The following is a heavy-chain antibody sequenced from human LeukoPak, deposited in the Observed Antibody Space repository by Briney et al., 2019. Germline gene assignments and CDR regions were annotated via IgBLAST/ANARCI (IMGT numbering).Heavy chain of an antibody. D-gene: IGHD3-10*02. J-gene: IGHJ3*02. V-gene: IGHV3-7*01. Sequence: GGSLRLSCAASGFTFSSYWMSWVRQAPGKGLEWVANIKQDGSEKYYVDSVKGRFTISRDNAKNSLYLQMNSLRAEDTAVYYCASWRYYYVVDAFDIWGQGTMVTVSS. CDR3: ASWRYYYVVDAFDI. CDR1: GFTFSSYW. CDR2: IKQDGSEK.